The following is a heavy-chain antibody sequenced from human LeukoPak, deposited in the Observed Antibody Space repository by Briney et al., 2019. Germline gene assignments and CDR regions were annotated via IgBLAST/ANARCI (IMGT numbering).Heavy chain of an antibody. CDR2: ISSSGST. CDR1: GGSISSYY. Sequence: SETLSLTCTVSGGSISSYYWSWIRQPAGKGLEWIGRISSSGSTNYNPSLKSRVTISVDTSKNQFSLKLSSVTAADTAVYYCARAEVLPDYFDNSGAFDYWGQGTLVTVSS. J-gene: IGHJ4*02. D-gene: IGHD3-22*01. CDR3: ARAEVLPDYFDNSGAFDY. V-gene: IGHV4-4*07.